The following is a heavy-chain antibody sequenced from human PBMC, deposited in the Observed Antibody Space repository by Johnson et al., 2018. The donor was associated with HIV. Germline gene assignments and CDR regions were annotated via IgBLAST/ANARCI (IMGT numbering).Heavy chain of an antibody. Sequence: QVQLVESGGGVVQPGGSLGLSCAASGFTFSSYAMHWVRQAPGKGLEWVAVISYDGSKKYYADSVKGRFTISRDNSKNTLYLQMNSLRAEDTAVYYCAKERNWGWGNYAFDIWGQGTMVTVSS. CDR1: GFTFSSYA. D-gene: IGHD7-27*01. CDR3: AKERNWGWGNYAFDI. J-gene: IGHJ3*02. V-gene: IGHV3-30-3*02. CDR2: ISYDGSKK.